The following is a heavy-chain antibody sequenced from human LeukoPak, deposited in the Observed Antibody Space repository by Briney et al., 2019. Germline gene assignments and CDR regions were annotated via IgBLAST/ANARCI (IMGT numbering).Heavy chain of an antibody. V-gene: IGHV3-23*01. CDR3: AKDYRPFYGSGSYYNNYYYYGMDV. CDR2: ISGSGGST. CDR1: GFTFSSYA. J-gene: IGHJ6*02. Sequence: GGSLRLSCAASGFTFSSYAMSWVRRAPGKGLEWVSAISGSGGSTYYADSVKGRFTISRDNSKNTLYLQMNSLRAEDTAVYYCAKDYRPFYGSGSYYNNYYYYGMDVWGQGTTVTVSS. D-gene: IGHD3-10*01.